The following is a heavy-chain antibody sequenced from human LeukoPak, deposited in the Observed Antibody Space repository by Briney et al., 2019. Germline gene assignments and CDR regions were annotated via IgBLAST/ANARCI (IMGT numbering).Heavy chain of an antibody. V-gene: IGHV1-8*01. J-gene: IGHJ4*02. Sequence: ATVKVSCKASGYTFTSYDINWVRQAAGQGLEWMGWMNPNSGNKGCAQKFQGRVTMTRSTSISTAYMELSSLTSEDTAVYYCARGGSGWDLEHDYWGQGTLVTVPS. D-gene: IGHD6-19*01. CDR3: ARGGSGWDLEHDY. CDR1: GYTFTSYD. CDR2: MNPNSGNK.